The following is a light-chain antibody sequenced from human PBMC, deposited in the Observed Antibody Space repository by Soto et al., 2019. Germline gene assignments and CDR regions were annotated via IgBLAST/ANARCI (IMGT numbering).Light chain of an antibody. CDR1: QSVSSN. J-gene: IGKJ1*01. CDR2: GAS. V-gene: IGKV3-15*01. Sequence: EIVMTQSPATLSVSPGERATLSCRVSQSVSSNLAWYQHKPGQAPRLLIYGASTRATGIPARFGGSGSGTEFTLTISSLQSEDFAVYYCQQYNKWPSWTFGQGTKV. CDR3: QQYNKWPSWT.